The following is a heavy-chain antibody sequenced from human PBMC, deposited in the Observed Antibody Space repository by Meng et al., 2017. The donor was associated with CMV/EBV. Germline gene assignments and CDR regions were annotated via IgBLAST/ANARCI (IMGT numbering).Heavy chain of an antibody. D-gene: IGHD1-26*01. V-gene: IGHV1-2*02. Sequence: QVQLVQSGAEGQKPGPSMKVSCKASGYTFTGYYMHWVRPAPAQGLEWMGWINPNSGGTNYAQKFQGRFTMTRDTSISTAYMELSRLRSDDTAVYYCARVGVRLGPFDYWGQGTLVTVSS. J-gene: IGHJ4*02. CDR1: GYTFTGYY. CDR2: INPNSGGT. CDR3: ARVGVRLGPFDY.